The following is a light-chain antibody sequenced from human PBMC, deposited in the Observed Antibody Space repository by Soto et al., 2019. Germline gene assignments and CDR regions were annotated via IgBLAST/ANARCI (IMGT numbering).Light chain of an antibody. V-gene: IGKV1-39*01. CDR1: QSISSY. Sequence: DIQMTQSPSSLSASVGDRVTITCRASQSISSYLNWYQQKPGKAPKLLIYAASSFQSGVPSRFSGSGSGTDFTLTISSLQPEDFATYYCQQSYSTPVFTFGPGTKVDIK. CDR2: AAS. CDR3: QQSYSTPVFT. J-gene: IGKJ3*01.